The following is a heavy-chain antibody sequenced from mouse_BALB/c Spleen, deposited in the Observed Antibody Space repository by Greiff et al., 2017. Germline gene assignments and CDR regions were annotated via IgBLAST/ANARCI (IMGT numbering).Heavy chain of an antibody. CDR3: TLGLGRRAFDY. Sequence: VQLQQSGTVLARPGASVKMSCKASGYSFTSYWMHWVKQRPGQGLEWIGAIYPGNSDTSYNQKFKGKAKLTAVTSASTAYMELSSLTNEDSAVYDCTLGLGRRAFDYWGQGTTLTVSA. D-gene: IGHD4-1*01. CDR1: GYSFTSYW. J-gene: IGHJ2*01. CDR2: IYPGNSDT. V-gene: IGHV1-5*01.